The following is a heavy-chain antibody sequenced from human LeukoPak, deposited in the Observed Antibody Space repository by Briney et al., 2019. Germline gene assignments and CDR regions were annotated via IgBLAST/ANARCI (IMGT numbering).Heavy chain of an antibody. D-gene: IGHD3-22*01. CDR3: AKDKFDYDSTGYPYDY. V-gene: IGHV3-21*06. CDR1: GLTFSTYW. J-gene: IGHJ4*02. CDR2: IGGSGSAT. Sequence: TGGSLRLSCAVSGLTFSTYWMSWVRQAPGQGLEWVSSIGGSGSATFYADSVRGRFTVSRDNAKNSLFLQLNSLRAEDSAVYYCAKDKFDYDSTGYPYDYWGQGVLVTVSS.